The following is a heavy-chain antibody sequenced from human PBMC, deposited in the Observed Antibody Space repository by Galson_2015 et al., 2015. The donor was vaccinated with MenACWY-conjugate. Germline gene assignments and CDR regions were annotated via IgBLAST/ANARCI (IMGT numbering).Heavy chain of an antibody. D-gene: IGHD6-19*01. CDR1: GFTFSSYS. CDR3: AREGQWLAPDAFDI. J-gene: IGHJ3*02. CDR2: ISSSSSTI. V-gene: IGHV3-48*04. Sequence: SLRLSCAASGFTFSSYSMNWVRQAPGKGLEWVSYISSSSSTIYYADSVKGRFTISRDNAKNSLYLQMNSLRAEDTAVYYCAREGQWLAPDAFDIWGQGTMVTVSS.